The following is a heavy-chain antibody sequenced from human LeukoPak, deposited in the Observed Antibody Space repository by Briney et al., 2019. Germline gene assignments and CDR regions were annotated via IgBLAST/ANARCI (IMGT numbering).Heavy chain of an antibody. V-gene: IGHV3-33*06. Sequence: GRSLRLSCAASGFTFSSYGMHWVRQAPGKGLEWVAVIWYDGSNKYYADSVKGRFTISRDNSENTLYLQMNSLRAEDTAVYYCAKGDYCSSTSCYVLDYWGQGTLVTVSS. CDR1: GFTFSSYG. D-gene: IGHD2-2*01. CDR2: IWYDGSNK. J-gene: IGHJ4*02. CDR3: AKGDYCSSTSCYVLDY.